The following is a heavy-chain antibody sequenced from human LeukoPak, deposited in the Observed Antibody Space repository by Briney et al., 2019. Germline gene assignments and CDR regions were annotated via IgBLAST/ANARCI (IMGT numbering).Heavy chain of an antibody. CDR1: GYTFTGYY. J-gene: IGHJ4*02. CDR2: INPNSGGT. Sequence: ASVKVSCKASGYTFTGYYMHWVRQAPGQGLEWMGWINPNSGGTNYAQKFQGRVTMTRDTPISTAYMELSRLRSDDTAVYYCAREKVVRGVHDYWGQGTLVTVSS. D-gene: IGHD3-10*01. V-gene: IGHV1-2*02. CDR3: AREKVVRGVHDY.